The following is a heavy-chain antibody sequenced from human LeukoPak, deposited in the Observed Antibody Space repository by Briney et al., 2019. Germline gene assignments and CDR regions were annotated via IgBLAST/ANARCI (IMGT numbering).Heavy chain of an antibody. J-gene: IGHJ3*02. V-gene: IGHV4-30-4*01. CDR1: GGSISSGDYY. CDR3: ARAQGNYDSSGYLGAFDI. Sequence: SQTLSLTCTVSGGSISSGDYYWSWIRQPPGKGLEWIGYIYYSGSTYYNPSLKSRVTISVDTSKNQFSLKRSPVTAADTAVYYCARAQGNYDSSGYLGAFDIWGQGTMVTVSS. D-gene: IGHD3-22*01. CDR2: IYYSGST.